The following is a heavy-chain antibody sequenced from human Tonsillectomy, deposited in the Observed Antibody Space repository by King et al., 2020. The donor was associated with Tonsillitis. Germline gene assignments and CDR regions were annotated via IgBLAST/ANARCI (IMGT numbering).Heavy chain of an antibody. CDR2: ISPDGTNI. J-gene: IGHJ4*02. Sequence: VQLVESGGGLIQPGGSLRLSCAASGFAFSTYWMFWVRQGPGKGLEWVSRISPDGTNINYADSVMGRFTISRDNAKNTLFLQLSSLRAEDTAVYYCAREFWGAGDYWGQGAQVIVSS. CDR3: AREFWGAGDY. CDR1: GFAFSTYW. D-gene: IGHD3-16*01. V-gene: IGHV3-74*01.